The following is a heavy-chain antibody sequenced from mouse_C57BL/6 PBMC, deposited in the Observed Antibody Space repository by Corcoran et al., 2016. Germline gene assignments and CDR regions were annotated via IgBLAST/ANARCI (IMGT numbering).Heavy chain of an antibody. D-gene: IGHD2-12*01. J-gene: IGHJ3*01. V-gene: IGHV1-26*01. CDR2: INPNNGGT. CDR1: GYTFTDYY. Sequence: EVQLQQSGPELVKPVASVKISCKASGYTFTDYYMNWVKQSHGKSLEWIGDINPNNGGTSYNQKFKGKATLTVDKSSSTAYMELRSLTSEDSAVYYCANDFFAYWGQGTLVTVSA. CDR3: ANDFFAY.